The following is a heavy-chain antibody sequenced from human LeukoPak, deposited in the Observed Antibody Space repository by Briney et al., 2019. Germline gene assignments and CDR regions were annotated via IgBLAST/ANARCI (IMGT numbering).Heavy chain of an antibody. Sequence: ASVKVSCKASRFTFPAYYTHWVRQAPGQGLEWMGWINSGGTKYAQKFQGRVTLTSDTTINTAYVELTRLRPDDTAVYYCAVVDTPMEADQTHLNWFDPWGQGTQVTVSS. D-gene: IGHD5-18*01. CDR2: INSGGT. CDR3: AVVDTPMEADQTHLNWFDP. V-gene: IGHV1-2*02. J-gene: IGHJ5*02. CDR1: RFTFPAYY.